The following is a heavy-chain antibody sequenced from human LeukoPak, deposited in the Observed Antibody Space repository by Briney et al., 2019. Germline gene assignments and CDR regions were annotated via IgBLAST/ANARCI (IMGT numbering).Heavy chain of an antibody. CDR2: IIPINGIV. J-gene: IGHJ4*02. CDR1: GGTFSSYA. D-gene: IGHD1-26*01. CDR3: ARRPGRG. V-gene: IGHV1-69*04. Sequence: SVKVSCKASGGTFSSYAISWVRQAPGQGLEWMGRIIPINGIVNYAQKFQGRVTITADKSTSTAFMELSTLTSDDTAIYYCARRPGRGWGQGTLVTVSS.